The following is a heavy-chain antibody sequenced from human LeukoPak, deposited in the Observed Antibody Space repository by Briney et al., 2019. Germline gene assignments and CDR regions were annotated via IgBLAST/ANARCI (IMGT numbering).Heavy chain of an antibody. CDR2: INHSGST. CDR1: GGSLSGYY. CDR3: ARGQVWIAVAGLYFDY. Sequence: SETLSLTCAVYGGSLSGYYWSWIRQPPGKGLEWIGEINHSGSTNYNPSLKSRVTISVDTSKNQFSLKLSSVTAADTAVYYCARGQVWIAVAGLYFDYWGQGTLVTVSS. J-gene: IGHJ4*02. D-gene: IGHD6-19*01. V-gene: IGHV4-34*01.